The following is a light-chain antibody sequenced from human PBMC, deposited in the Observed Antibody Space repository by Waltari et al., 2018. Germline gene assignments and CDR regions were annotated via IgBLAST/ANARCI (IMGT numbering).Light chain of an antibody. CDR3: AAWDDRLNGYV. Sequence: QSVLTQPPSASGTPGQRLTISCSGRTFNIGSNLVNWDQHLPGPAPKLRIYFGDQLPSGCRGRFSVSKSGTSASLVIRGRQSDDEGIYYWAAWDDRLNGYVFGPGTKVTVL. V-gene: IGLV1-44*01. CDR1: TFNIGSNL. J-gene: IGLJ1*01. CDR2: FGD.